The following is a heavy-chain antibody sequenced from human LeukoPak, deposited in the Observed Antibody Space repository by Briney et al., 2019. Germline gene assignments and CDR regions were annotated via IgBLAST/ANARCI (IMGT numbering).Heavy chain of an antibody. J-gene: IGHJ4*02. Sequence: GGSLRLSCVTSGFTFDDYAMHWVRQAPGKGLEWVSLISGDGSRTYYADSVKGRFTISRDNSKNSLYLQMNSLRTEDTAFYYCAKGTLTVAATGYWGQGTLVTVS. V-gene: IGHV3-43*02. CDR3: AKGTLTVAATGY. D-gene: IGHD6-19*01. CDR1: GFTFDDYA. CDR2: ISGDGSRT.